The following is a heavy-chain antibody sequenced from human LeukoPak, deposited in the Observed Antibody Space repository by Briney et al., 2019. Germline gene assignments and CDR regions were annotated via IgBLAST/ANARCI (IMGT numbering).Heavy chain of an antibody. CDR2: ISGSGGRT. V-gene: IGHV3-23*01. J-gene: IGHJ4*02. CDR3: ASDPPTTVTTFGDY. CDR1: GFTFSSYA. D-gene: IGHD4-17*01. Sequence: PGGSLRLSCSASGFTFSSYAMSWVRQAPGKGLELVSAISGSGGRTYYAHSVKGRFTLSRDNSKNTLYLQMNSLSAEDTAVYYCASDPPTTVTTFGDYWGQGTLVTVSS.